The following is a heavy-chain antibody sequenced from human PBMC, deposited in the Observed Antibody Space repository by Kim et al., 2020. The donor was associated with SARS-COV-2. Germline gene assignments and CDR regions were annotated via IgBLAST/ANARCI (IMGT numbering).Heavy chain of an antibody. CDR2: IHTNNGGT. D-gene: IGHD3-16*01. Sequence: ASVKVSCKASGYTFTDYYIHWVRQAPGQGLEWMGWIHTNNGGTNSAQKFQGRVTITRDTSTSTAYLELRRLRSDDTAVYYCAREAGGSSHLDFWGQGTMV. CDR3: AREAGGSSHLDF. J-gene: IGHJ4*02. V-gene: IGHV1-2*02. CDR1: GYTFTDYY.